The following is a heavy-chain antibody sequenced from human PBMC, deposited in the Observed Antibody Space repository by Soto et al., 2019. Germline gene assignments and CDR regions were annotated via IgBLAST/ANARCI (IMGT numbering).Heavy chain of an antibody. CDR2: IKSKTDGGTT. D-gene: IGHD3-22*01. J-gene: IGHJ6*02. V-gene: IGHV3-15*01. Sequence: PGGSLRLSCAASGFTFSNAWMSWVRQAPGKGLEWVGRIKSKTDGGTTDYAAPVKGRFTISRDDSKNTLYLQMNSLKTEDTAVYYCTTLPMSMIPGTRHGMDVWGQGTTVTVSS. CDR1: GFTFSNAW. CDR3: TTLPMSMIPGTRHGMDV.